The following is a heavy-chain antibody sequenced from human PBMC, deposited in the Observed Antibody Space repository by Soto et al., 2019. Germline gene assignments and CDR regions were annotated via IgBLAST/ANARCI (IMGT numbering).Heavy chain of an antibody. CDR1: GGSISSYY. J-gene: IGHJ5*02. CDR2: IYTSGST. Sequence: SETLSLTCTVSGGSISSYYWSWIRQPAGKGLEWIGRIYTSGSTNYNPSLKSRVTMSVDTSKNQFSLKLSSVTAADTAVYYCARASARGGELRGPNWFDPWGQGTLVTVSS. D-gene: IGHD1-26*01. CDR3: ARASARGGELRGPNWFDP. V-gene: IGHV4-4*07.